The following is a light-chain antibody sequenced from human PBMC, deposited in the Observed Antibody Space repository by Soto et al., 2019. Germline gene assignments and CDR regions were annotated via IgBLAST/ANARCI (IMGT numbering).Light chain of an antibody. Sequence: EIVLTQSPGTLSLSPGERATLSCRASQTVSRMYLSWFQQKPGQAPRLLIYGASSRATGIPDRFSGSGSGTDFTLTISRLEPEDFAVYFCQQYGNSPITFGQGTRLE. CDR1: QTVSRMY. CDR2: GAS. CDR3: QQYGNSPIT. V-gene: IGKV3-20*01. J-gene: IGKJ5*01.